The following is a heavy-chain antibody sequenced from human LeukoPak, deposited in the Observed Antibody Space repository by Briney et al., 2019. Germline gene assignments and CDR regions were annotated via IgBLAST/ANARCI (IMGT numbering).Heavy chain of an antibody. CDR3: ARDWYYSIDY. D-gene: IGHD3-10*01. Sequence: GGSLRLSCAASGFSSSSTWMHWVRQAPGKGLVWVSRINSDGATSYADSVKGRFTISRDNAKNTLYLQMNSLRAEDTAFYYCARDWYYSIDYWGQGTLVTVSS. CDR1: GFSSSSTW. V-gene: IGHV3-74*01. CDR2: INSDGAT. J-gene: IGHJ4*02.